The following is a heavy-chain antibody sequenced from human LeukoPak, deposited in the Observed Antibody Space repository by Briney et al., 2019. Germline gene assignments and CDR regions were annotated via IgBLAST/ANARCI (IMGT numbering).Heavy chain of an antibody. Sequence: PGGSLRLSCAASGFTFSSYAMHWVRQAPGKGLEWVAVISYDGSNKYYADSVKGRFTISRDNSKNTLYLQMNSLRAEDTAVYYCARGAFGGGYFQHWGQGTLVTVSS. J-gene: IGHJ1*01. CDR3: ARGAFGGGYFQH. V-gene: IGHV3-30-3*01. CDR1: GFTFSSYA. CDR2: ISYDGSNK. D-gene: IGHD3-16*01.